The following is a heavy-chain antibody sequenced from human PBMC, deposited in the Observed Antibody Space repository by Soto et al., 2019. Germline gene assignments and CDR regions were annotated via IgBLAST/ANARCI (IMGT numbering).Heavy chain of an antibody. CDR1: GFTFSSYA. Sequence: GGSLRLSXAASGFTFSSYAMSWVRQAPGKGLEWVSAISGSGGSTYYADSVKGRFTISRDNSKNTLYLQMNRLRAEDTAVYYCAKSGIIVVVPAAIPYYVAYWGQGTLVTVSS. CDR2: ISGSGGST. V-gene: IGHV3-23*01. J-gene: IGHJ4*02. CDR3: AKSGIIVVVPAAIPYYVAY. D-gene: IGHD2-2*01.